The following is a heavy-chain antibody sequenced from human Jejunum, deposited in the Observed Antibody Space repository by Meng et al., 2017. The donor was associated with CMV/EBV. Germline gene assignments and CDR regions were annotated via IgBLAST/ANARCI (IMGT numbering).Heavy chain of an antibody. J-gene: IGHJ4*02. Sequence: GFGLSDHHMDWVRQAPGKGLEWIGHSRNKAKSYTTEYAASVKGRFTISRDASKNSLYLQMSSLKTEDTAVYYCARVISDIYFFDYWGQGALVTVSS. CDR3: ARVISDIYFFDY. D-gene: IGHD3-9*01. V-gene: IGHV3-72*01. CDR2: SRNKAKSYTT. CDR1: GFGLSDHH.